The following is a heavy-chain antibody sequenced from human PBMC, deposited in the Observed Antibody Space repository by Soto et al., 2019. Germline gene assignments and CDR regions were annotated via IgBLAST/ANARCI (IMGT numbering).Heavy chain of an antibody. J-gene: IGHJ4*02. CDR2: VYYRATT. D-gene: IGHD2-15*01. CDR1: AGSVRDETYS. V-gene: IGHV4-61*01. Sequence: SQTLSLTCSVSAGSVRDETYSGSCVRQPPGKRWGCIGYVYYRATTSYNPSRQSRVTISVDLSKNRFSLRLSAVTTGDTALHYCATSTAVPNTLRSRYFFDYWSQGTLFTVSS. CDR3: ATSTAVPNTLRSRYFFDY.